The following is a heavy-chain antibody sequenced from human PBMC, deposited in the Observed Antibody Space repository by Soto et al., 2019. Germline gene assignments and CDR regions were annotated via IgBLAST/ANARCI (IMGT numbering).Heavy chain of an antibody. V-gene: IGHV1-46*03. CDR2: INPSGGST. CDR1: GYTLTSYY. CDR3: ARGDIVVVPAAHLSAFDI. D-gene: IGHD2-2*01. Sequence: ASVKVSCKASGYTLTSYYMHWVRQAPGQGLEWMGIINPSGGSTSYAQKFQGRVTMTRDTSTSTVYMELSSLRSEDTAVYYCARGDIVVVPAAHLSAFDIWGQGTMVTVSS. J-gene: IGHJ3*02.